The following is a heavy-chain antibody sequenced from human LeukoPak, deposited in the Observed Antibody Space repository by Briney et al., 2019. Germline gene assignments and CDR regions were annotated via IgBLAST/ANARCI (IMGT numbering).Heavy chain of an antibody. Sequence: GGSLRLSCTASGFTVSGNYMSWVRQAPGKGLERLSVIHRGGNTYYADSVKGRFTISRDSSKNTVFLQMDSLRAEDTAVYYCARDPGYGLGVDYGDYWGQGTLVTVSS. CDR2: IHRGGNT. V-gene: IGHV3-66*01. CDR3: ARDPGYGLGVDYGDY. J-gene: IGHJ4*02. CDR1: GFTVSGNY. D-gene: IGHD3-10*01.